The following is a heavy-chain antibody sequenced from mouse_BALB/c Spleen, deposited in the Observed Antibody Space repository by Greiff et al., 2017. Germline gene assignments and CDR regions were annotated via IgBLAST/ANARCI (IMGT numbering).Heavy chain of an antibody. Sequence: EVKLVESGGGLVQPGGSLRLSCATSGFTFSDFYMEWVRQPPGQRLEWIAASRNKANDSTTEYSASVKGRFIVSRDTSQSILYLQMNALRAEDTAIYYCARDNLYYCAMDYWGQGTSVTVSS. J-gene: IGHJ4*01. V-gene: IGHV7-1*02. CDR1: GFTFSDFY. CDR3: ARDNLYYCAMDY. D-gene: IGHD4-1*02. CDR2: SRNKANDSTT.